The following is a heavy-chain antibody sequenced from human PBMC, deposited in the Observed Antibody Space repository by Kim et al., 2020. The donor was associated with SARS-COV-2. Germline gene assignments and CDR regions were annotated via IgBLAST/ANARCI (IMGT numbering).Heavy chain of an antibody. V-gene: IGHV4-34*01. CDR1: GGSFSGYY. D-gene: IGHD4-17*01. CDR3: ARGVYDYGDYGGWFDP. Sequence: SETLSLTCAVYGGSFSGYYWSWIRQPPGKGLEWIGEINHSGSTNYNPSLKSRVTISVDTSKNQFSLKLSSVTAADTAVYYCARGVYDYGDYGGWFDPLGQGTLVTVSS. J-gene: IGHJ5*02. CDR2: INHSGST.